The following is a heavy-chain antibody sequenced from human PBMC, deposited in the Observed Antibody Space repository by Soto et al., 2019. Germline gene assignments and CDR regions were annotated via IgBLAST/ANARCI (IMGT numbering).Heavy chain of an antibody. J-gene: IGHJ6*03. CDR2: INSDGSST. CDR1: GFTFSSYW. V-gene: IGHV3-74*01. Sequence: GGSLRLSCAASGFTFSSYWMHWVRQAPGKGLVWVSRINSDGSSTSYADSVKGRFTISRDNAKNTLYLQMNSLRAEDTAVYYCAREPAPSYYYYYMDVWGKGTTVTVSS. CDR3: AREPAPSYYYYYMDV.